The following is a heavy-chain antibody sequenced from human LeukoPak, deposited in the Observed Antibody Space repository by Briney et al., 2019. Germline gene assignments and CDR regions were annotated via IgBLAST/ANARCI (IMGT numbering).Heavy chain of an antibody. CDR1: GFTFSSYG. CDR3: ARDVTVTTSNWFDP. V-gene: IGHV3-33*01. Sequence: AGRSLRLSCAASGFTFSSYGMHWVRQAPGKGLEWVAVIWYDGSNKYYADSVKGRFTISRDNSKNSLYLQVNSLRAEDTAVYYCARDVTVTTSNWFDPWGQGTLVTVSS. D-gene: IGHD4-17*01. J-gene: IGHJ5*02. CDR2: IWYDGSNK.